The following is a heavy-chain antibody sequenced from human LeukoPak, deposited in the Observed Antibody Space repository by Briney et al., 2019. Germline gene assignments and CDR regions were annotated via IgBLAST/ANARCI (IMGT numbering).Heavy chain of an antibody. Sequence: PSETLSLTCAVYGGSFSGYYWSWIRQPPGKGLEWIGEINHSGSTNYNPSLKSRVTISVDTSKNQFSLKLSSVTAADTAVYYCAGVGSGWYEFDYWGQGTLVTVSS. CDR3: AGVGSGWYEFDY. CDR1: GGSFSGYY. J-gene: IGHJ4*02. D-gene: IGHD6-19*01. CDR2: INHSGST. V-gene: IGHV4-34*01.